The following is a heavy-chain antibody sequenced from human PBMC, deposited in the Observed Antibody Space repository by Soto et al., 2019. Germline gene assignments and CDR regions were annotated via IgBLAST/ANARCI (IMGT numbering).Heavy chain of an antibody. CDR2: IYYRGST. CDR3: ARDGREASGMDV. J-gene: IGHJ6*02. D-gene: IGHD1-26*01. CDR1: VGSISSHY. V-gene: IGHV4-59*11. Sequence: SKTLSLTCTVAVGSISSHYWSWVRQAPGKGLEWIGHIYYRGSTTYNPSLRSRSTISVDTSNNQFSLKLNSVTTADTAVYYCARDGREASGMDVWGQGTKVTGSS.